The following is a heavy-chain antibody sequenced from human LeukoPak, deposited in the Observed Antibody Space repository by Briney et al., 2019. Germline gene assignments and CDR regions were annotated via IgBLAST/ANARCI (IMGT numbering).Heavy chain of an antibody. J-gene: IGHJ4*02. CDR1: GFTFSTYA. V-gene: IGHV3-30-3*01. Sequence: PGGSLRLSCAASGFTFSTYAMHWVRQAPGKGLEWVAVISYDGSNKYYADSVKGRFTISRDNSKNTLYLQMNSLRAEDTAVYYCAGSHSSGWYYFDYWGQGTLVTVSS. CDR2: ISYDGSNK. CDR3: AGSHSSGWYYFDY. D-gene: IGHD6-19*01.